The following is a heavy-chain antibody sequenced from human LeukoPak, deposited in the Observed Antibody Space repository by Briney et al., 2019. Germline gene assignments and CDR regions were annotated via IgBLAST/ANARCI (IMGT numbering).Heavy chain of an antibody. J-gene: IGHJ4*02. Sequence: GGSLRLSCAASGFTFSSYWMGWVRQAPGKGLEWVANIEQDGSEKYYVDSVKGRFTTSRDNAKNSLFLQMNSLRAEDTAVYYCAKGLFLTYYDFWSGYQPFDYWGQGTLVTVSS. D-gene: IGHD3-3*01. CDR2: IEQDGSEK. CDR1: GFTFSSYW. V-gene: IGHV3-7*03. CDR3: AKGLFLTYYDFWSGYQPFDY.